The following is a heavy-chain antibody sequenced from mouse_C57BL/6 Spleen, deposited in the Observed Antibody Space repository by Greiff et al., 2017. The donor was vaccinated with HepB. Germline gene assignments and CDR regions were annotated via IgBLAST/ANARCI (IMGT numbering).Heavy chain of an antibody. Sequence: EVQLQQSGPELVKPGASVKISCKASGYSFTDYNMNWVKQSNGKSLEWIGVINPNYGTTSYNQKFKGKATLTVDQSSSTAYMQLNSLTSEDSAVYYCALITTVVAVGAMDYWGQGTSVTVSS. CDR2: INPNYGTT. D-gene: IGHD1-1*01. J-gene: IGHJ4*01. CDR3: ALITTVVAVGAMDY. V-gene: IGHV1-39*01. CDR1: GYSFTDYN.